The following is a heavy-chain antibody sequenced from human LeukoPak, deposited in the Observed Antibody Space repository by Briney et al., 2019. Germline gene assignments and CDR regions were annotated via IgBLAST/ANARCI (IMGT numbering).Heavy chain of an antibody. D-gene: IGHD3-10*01. J-gene: IGHJ6*03. CDR2: IKQDGSEK. CDR3: AKAPFGELIYYYYYMDV. CDR1: GFTFSSYS. V-gene: IGHV3-7*03. Sequence: GGSLRLSCAASGFTFSSYSMSWVRQAPGKGLEWVANIKQDGSEKYYVDSVKGRFTISRDNAKNSLYLQMNSLRAEDTAVYYCAKAPFGELIYYYYYMDVWGKGTTVTVSS.